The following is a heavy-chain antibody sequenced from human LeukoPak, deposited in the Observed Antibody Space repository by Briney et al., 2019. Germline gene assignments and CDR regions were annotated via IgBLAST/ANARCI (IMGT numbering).Heavy chain of an antibody. J-gene: IGHJ4*02. CDR3: ARDRYKSNQYNWNSQAPFDY. V-gene: IGHV1-18*01. D-gene: IGHD1-7*01. Sequence: ASVKVSCKASGYRFSSYGISWVRQAPGQGLEWVGWINPYNGNRNGNRNYAQKLQGRVTMTTDTSTSTAYMELRRLRSDDTAVYYCARDRYKSNQYNWNSQAPFDYWGQGTLVTVSS. CDR1: GYRFSSYG. CDR2: INPYNGNR.